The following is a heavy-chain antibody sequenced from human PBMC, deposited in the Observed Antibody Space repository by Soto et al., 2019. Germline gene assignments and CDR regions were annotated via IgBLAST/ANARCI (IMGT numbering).Heavy chain of an antibody. CDR3: ARFYGDYASGIWYYYYGMDV. V-gene: IGHV1-18*01. D-gene: IGHD4-17*01. J-gene: IGHJ6*02. Sequence: QVQLVQSGAEVKKPGASVKVSCKASGYTFTSYGISWVRQAPGQGLEWMGWISAYNGNTNYAQKLQGRVTMTTDTSTSTAYMELRSLGSDDTAVYYCARFYGDYASGIWYYYYGMDVWGQGTTVTVSS. CDR2: ISAYNGNT. CDR1: GYTFTSYG.